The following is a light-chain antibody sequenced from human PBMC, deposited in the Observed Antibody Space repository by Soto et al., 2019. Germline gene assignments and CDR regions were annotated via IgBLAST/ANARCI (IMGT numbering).Light chain of an antibody. Sequence: QSALTQPRSVSGSPGQSVTISCTGTISDVGGYNYVSWYQHHPGKAPKLLISDVTKRPSWVPDRFSGSKSGNTASLTISDLQAEAEADYYCSSYAGDNNLVFGGGTKLTVL. J-gene: IGLJ2*01. CDR3: SSYAGDNNLV. CDR2: DVT. V-gene: IGLV2-11*01. CDR1: ISDVGGYNY.